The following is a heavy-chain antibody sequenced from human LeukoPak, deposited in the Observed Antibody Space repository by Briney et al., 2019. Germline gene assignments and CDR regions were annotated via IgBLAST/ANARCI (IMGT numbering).Heavy chain of an antibody. CDR3: ARASFRAFDI. J-gene: IGHJ3*02. Sequence: SQTLSLTCAISGDSVFSIYAAWNWIRQSPSRGLKWLGRTYYRSRWSNDYAVSVKSRITINPDTSKNQFSLQLSSVTPEDTAVYYCARASFRAFDIWGQGTMVAVSS. CDR2: TYYRSRWSN. CDR1: GDSVFSIYAA. V-gene: IGHV6-1*01.